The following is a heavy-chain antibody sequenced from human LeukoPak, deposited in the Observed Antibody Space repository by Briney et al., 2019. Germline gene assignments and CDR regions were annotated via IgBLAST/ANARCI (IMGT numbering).Heavy chain of an antibody. J-gene: IGHJ3*02. D-gene: IGHD2-2*01. V-gene: IGHV3-73*01. Sequence: GGSLKLSCAASGFTFSGSAMHWVRQASGKGLEWVGRVRSKANSYATAYAASVKGRFTISRDDSKNTAYLQMNSLKTEDTAVYYCTSPNCSSTSCYSLAFDIWGQGTMVTVSS. CDR3: TSPNCSSTSCYSLAFDI. CDR1: GFTFSGSA. CDR2: VRSKANSYAT.